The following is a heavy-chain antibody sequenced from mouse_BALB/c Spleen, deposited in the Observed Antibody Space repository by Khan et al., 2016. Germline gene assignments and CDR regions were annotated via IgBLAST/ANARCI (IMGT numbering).Heavy chain of an antibody. CDR1: GFSLTGYG. CDR2: IWGDGST. CDR3: ARVWGDY. Sequence: QVQLKQSGPGLVQPSQSLSITCTVSGFSLTGYGVNWVRQPPGKGLEWLGMIWGDGSTYYNSGLKSRLSISKDNSKSQVFLKMNSLQTDDTARYYCARVWGDYWGQGTSVTVSS. J-gene: IGHJ4*01. V-gene: IGHV2-6-7*01. D-gene: IGHD1-1*02.